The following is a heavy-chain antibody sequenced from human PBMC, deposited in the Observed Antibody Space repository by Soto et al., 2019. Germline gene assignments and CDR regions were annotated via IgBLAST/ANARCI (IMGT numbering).Heavy chain of an antibody. Sequence: SVKVSCKASGGTFSSYSISWVRQAPGQGLEWMGGIIPIFGTANYAQKFQGRVTITADESTSTAYMELSSLRSEDTAVYYCARVVGALGNWFDPWGQGTLVTVSS. D-gene: IGHD1-26*01. J-gene: IGHJ5*02. CDR3: ARVVGALGNWFDP. CDR1: GGTFSSYS. CDR2: IIPIFGTA. V-gene: IGHV1-69*13.